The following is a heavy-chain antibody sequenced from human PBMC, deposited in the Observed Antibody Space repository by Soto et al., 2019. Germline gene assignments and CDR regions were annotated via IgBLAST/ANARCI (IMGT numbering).Heavy chain of an antibody. J-gene: IGHJ4*02. CDR1: GFTFSSYS. CDR2: ISSSSSTI. CDR3: ARSSPGYYDSSGSLGEGDY. D-gene: IGHD3-22*01. V-gene: IGHV3-48*02. Sequence: VQLVESGGGLVQPGGSLRLSCAASGFTFSSYSMNWVRQAPGKGLEWVSYISSSSSTIYYADSVKGRFTISRDNAKNSLYLQMNSLRDEDTAVYYCARSSPGYYDSSGSLGEGDYWGQGTLVTVSS.